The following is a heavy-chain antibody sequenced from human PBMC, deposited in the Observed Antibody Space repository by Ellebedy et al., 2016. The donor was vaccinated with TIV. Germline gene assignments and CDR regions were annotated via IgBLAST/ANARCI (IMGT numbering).Heavy chain of an antibody. J-gene: IGHJ5*02. V-gene: IGHV2-70*01. CDR1: GFSLSTSGMG. CDR3: ARMRVGVVTTLNWFDP. Sequence: SGPTLVKPTQTLTLTCTFSGFSLSTSGMGVSWIRQPPGKALEWLAHIFSNDEKSYSTSLKSRLTISKDTSKNQVVLTMTNMDPVDTATYYCARMRVGVVTTLNWFDPWGQGTLVTVSS. D-gene: IGHD2-21*02. CDR2: IFSNDEK.